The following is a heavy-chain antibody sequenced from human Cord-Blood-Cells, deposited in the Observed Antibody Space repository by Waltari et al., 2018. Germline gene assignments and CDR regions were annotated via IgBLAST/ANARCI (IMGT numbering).Heavy chain of an antibody. CDR2: IYTSGST. J-gene: IGHJ4*02. V-gene: IGHV4-4*07. CDR1: GGSTSSYY. CDR3: AGESVIRVRGVFDY. Sequence: QVQLRESRPGLVKPSATLSPPSTVSGGSTSSYYWSWIRQPAGKGLEWIGRIYTSGSTNYNPSHKSGVTWSVDTSKSQFSVKWRSVTDADTAVYYCAGESVIRVRGVFDYWGQGTLVTVSS. D-gene: IGHD3-10*01.